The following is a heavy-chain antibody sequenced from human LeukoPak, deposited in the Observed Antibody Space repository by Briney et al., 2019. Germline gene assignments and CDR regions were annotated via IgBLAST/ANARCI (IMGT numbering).Heavy chain of an antibody. Sequence: GGSLRLSCAASGFTFSSYAMHWVRQAPGKGLEWVAVISYDGSNKYYADSVKGRFTISRDNSKNTLYLQMNSLRAEDTAVYYCARTPSAPYAHSAAGLLVGSPFDYWGQGTLVTVSS. CDR2: ISYDGSNK. CDR1: GFTFSSYA. CDR3: ARTPSAPYAHSAAGLLVGSPFDY. J-gene: IGHJ4*02. D-gene: IGHD6-13*01. V-gene: IGHV3-30-3*01.